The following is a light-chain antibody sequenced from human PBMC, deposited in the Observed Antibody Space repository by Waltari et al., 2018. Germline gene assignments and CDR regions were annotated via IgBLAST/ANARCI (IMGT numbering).Light chain of an antibody. CDR3: AAWDDSLKGWV. Sequence: QSVLTQPPSASGTPGQRVTISCSGGSSNIGTTPVNWYQQLPGTAPKLLIYTNNHRPSGVAERCSGSKSGTSASLAISGLQVEDEADYYCAAWDDSLKGWVFGGGTKVTVL. CDR2: TNN. V-gene: IGLV1-44*01. J-gene: IGLJ3*02. CDR1: SSNIGTTP.